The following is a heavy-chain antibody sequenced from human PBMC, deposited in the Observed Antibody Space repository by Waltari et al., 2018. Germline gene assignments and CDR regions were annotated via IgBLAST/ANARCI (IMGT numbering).Heavy chain of an antibody. CDR3: ARGSGDYPPSY. J-gene: IGHJ4*02. Sequence: QVQLQESGPGLVKPSQTLSLTCTVSGGYISSGSYYWSWIRQPAGKGLEWIGRIHTSVSTNYNPSLKSRVTISVDTSKNQFSRKLSSVTAADTAVYYCARGSGDYPPSYWGQGTLVTVSS. D-gene: IGHD4-17*01. V-gene: IGHV4-61*02. CDR2: IHTSVST. CDR1: GGYISSGSYY.